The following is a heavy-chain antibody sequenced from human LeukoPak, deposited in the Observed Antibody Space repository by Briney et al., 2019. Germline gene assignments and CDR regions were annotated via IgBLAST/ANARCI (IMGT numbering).Heavy chain of an antibody. CDR2: INHSGST. J-gene: IGHJ4*02. CDR3: ASRRGHFDY. CDR1: GGSFSGYY. Sequence: PSETLSLTCAVYGGSFSGYYWSWIRQPPGKGLEWIGEINHSGSTNYNPPLKSRVTISVDTSKNQFSLKLSSVTAADTAVYYCASRRGHFDYWGQGTLVTVSS. V-gene: IGHV4-34*01. D-gene: IGHD3-10*01.